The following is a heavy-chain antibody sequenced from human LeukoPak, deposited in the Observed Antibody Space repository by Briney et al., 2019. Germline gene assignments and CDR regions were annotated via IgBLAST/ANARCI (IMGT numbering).Heavy chain of an antibody. J-gene: IGHJ4*02. CDR2: SYTSGCT. V-gene: IGHV4-4*09. CDR1: GGSLSSYY. CDR3: ARVGRLARTSYIDY. D-gene: IGHD3-10*01. Sequence: SETLSLTCTVSGGSLSSYYWSWIRPPPGKGLEWIGYSYTSGCTNYNPCLKSRGTISVDPSKNQFSLKLSSVTPEDTAVDYVARVGRLARTSYIDYWGQGTLVTVSS.